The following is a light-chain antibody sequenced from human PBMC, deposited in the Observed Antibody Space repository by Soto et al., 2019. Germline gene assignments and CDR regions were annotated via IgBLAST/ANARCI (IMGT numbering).Light chain of an antibody. CDR2: GAS. CDR1: QSVSSN. J-gene: IGKJ3*01. Sequence: IVMTQSPATLSVSPGERATLSCRASQSVSSNLAWYQQKPGQAPRLLIYGASTRATGIPARFSGSGSGTEFTLTISSLQSEDFAVYYCQQYNNWPLLTFGPGTKVD. CDR3: QQYNNWPLLT. V-gene: IGKV3-15*01.